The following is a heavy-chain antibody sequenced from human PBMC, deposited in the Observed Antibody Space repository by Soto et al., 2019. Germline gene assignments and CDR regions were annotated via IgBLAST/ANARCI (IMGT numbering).Heavy chain of an antibody. Sequence: QVQLQESRPGLVKPSETLSLTCTVSGGSVSNGRYYWTWIRQPPGKGLEWIGYIYSGRTTNYNASLQSRVTISLDTSKTQFSLKLSSVTAADTAVYYCARYHDYGDYGYFDYWGQGTLIAVSS. D-gene: IGHD4-17*01. V-gene: IGHV4-61*01. J-gene: IGHJ4*02. CDR2: IYSGRTT. CDR1: GGSVSNGRYY. CDR3: ARYHDYGDYGYFDY.